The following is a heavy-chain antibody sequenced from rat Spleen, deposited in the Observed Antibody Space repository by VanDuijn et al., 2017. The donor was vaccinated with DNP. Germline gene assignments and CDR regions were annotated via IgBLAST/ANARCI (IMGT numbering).Heavy chain of an antibody. J-gene: IGHJ2*01. CDR3: TAELGGY. CDR2: ISYDGSGT. Sequence: EVQLVESGGGLVQPGRSLKLSCAGSGFTFSDYNMAWVRQAPKKGLEWVATISYDGSGTYFRDSVKGRFTISRDDAKSTLYLQMDSLRSEDTATYYCTAELGGYWGQGVMVAVSS. V-gene: IGHV5-7*01. CDR1: GFTFSDYN. D-gene: IGHD5-1*01.